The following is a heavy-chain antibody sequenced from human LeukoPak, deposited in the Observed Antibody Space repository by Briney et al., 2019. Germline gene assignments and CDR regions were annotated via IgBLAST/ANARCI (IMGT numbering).Heavy chain of an antibody. V-gene: IGHV3-30-3*01. J-gene: IGHJ4*02. Sequence: PGRSLRLSCAASGFSFSSYAMHWVRQAPGKGLEWVAVISYDGSNKYYADSAKGRFTISRDNSKNTLYLQMNSLRAEDTAVYYCARDSGYYLDYWGQGTLVTVSS. D-gene: IGHD3-22*01. CDR3: ARDSGYYLDY. CDR2: ISYDGSNK. CDR1: GFSFSSYA.